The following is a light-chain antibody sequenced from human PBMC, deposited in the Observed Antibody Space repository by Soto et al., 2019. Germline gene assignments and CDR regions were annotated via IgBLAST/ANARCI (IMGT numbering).Light chain of an antibody. V-gene: IGLV1-44*01. Sequence: QSVLTQPPSASGTPGQRVTFSCSGSSSNIGSNTVNWYQQLPGTAPKLLIYSNNQPPSGVPDRFSGSKSGTSASLAISGLQSEDEADYYCAAWDDSLNVWVLGGGTKLTVL. CDR2: SNN. CDR1: SSNIGSNT. CDR3: AAWDDSLNVWV. J-gene: IGLJ3*02.